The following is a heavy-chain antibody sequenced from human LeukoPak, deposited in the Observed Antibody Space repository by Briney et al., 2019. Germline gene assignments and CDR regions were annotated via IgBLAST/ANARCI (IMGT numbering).Heavy chain of an antibody. V-gene: IGHV1-69*04. D-gene: IGHD4-17*01. J-gene: IGHJ6*02. Sequence: SVKVSCKASGGTFSSYAISWVRQAPGQGLEWMGRIIPILGIANYAQKFQGRVTITADKSTSTAYTELSSLRSEDTAVYYCARVKTTVVRNYYYYYGMDVWGQGTTVTVSS. CDR3: ARVKTTVVRNYYYYYGMDV. CDR2: IIPILGIA. CDR1: GGTFSSYA.